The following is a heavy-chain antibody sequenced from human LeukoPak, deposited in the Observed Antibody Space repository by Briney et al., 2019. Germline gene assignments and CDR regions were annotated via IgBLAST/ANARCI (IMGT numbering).Heavy chain of an antibody. CDR3: AKFSGELVVGMDV. Sequence: PGGSLRLSCAASGFTFSSYAMSWVRQAPGKGLEWVSAISGSGGSTYYADSVKGRFTISRDNSKSTLYLQMNSLRAEDTAVYYCAKFSGELVVGMDVWGQGTTVTVSS. J-gene: IGHJ6*02. CDR2: ISGSGGST. V-gene: IGHV3-23*01. CDR1: GFTFSSYA. D-gene: IGHD3-16*01.